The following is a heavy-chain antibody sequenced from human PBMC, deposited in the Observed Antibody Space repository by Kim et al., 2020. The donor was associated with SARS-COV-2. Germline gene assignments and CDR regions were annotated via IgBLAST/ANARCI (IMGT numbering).Heavy chain of an antibody. D-gene: IGHD6-19*01. CDR1: GGSFSGYY. V-gene: IGHV4-34*01. CDR3: GGIAVAGTRGSNWFDT. CDR2: INHSGST. J-gene: IGHJ5*01. Sequence: SETLSLTCAVYGGSFSGYYWSWIRQPPGKGLEWIGEINHSGSTNYNPSLKSRVTISVDTSKNQFSLKLSSVTAEDTAVYYCGGIAVAGTRGSNWFDTWG.